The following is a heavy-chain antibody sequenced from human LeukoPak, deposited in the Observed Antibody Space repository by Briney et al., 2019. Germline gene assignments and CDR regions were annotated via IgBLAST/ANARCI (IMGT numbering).Heavy chain of an antibody. CDR3: ARVTGTTPFDY. D-gene: IGHD1-1*01. J-gene: IGHJ4*02. Sequence: SGTLSLTCAVSGXSISSSNWWSWVRPTPGKGLEWIGEISHTGNTNYNPSLESRVSISVDKSKDQFSLKVTSVTAADAAVYFCARVTGTTPFDYWGQGTLVTV. CDR1: GXSISSSNW. CDR2: ISHTGNT. V-gene: IGHV4-4*02.